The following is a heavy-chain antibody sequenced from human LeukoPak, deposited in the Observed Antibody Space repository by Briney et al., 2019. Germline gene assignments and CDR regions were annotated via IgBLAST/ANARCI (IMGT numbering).Heavy chain of an antibody. V-gene: IGHV3-7*04. CDR3: ARGKERKTGGYYFDY. CDR1: GFTFSSYW. CDR2: IKQDGSEK. D-gene: IGHD1-1*01. Sequence: LTGGSLRLSCAASGFTFSSYWMSWVRQAPGKGLEWVANIKQDGSEKYYVDSVKGRFTISRDNAKNSLYLQMNSLRAEDTAVYYCARGKERKTGGYYFDYWGQGTLVTVSS. J-gene: IGHJ4*02.